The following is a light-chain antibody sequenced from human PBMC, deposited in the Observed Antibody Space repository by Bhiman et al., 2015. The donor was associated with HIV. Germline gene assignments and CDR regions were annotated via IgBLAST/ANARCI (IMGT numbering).Light chain of an antibody. V-gene: IGLV1-51*02. CDR2: ENN. CDR3: QSYDSSAWGNV. CDR1: SSNIGNNF. J-gene: IGLJ1*01. Sequence: QSVLTQPPSVSAAPGQKVTISCSGSSSNIGNNFVSWYQQLPGTAPKLLIYENNKRPSGIPDRFSGSRSGTSATLGISGLQAEDEADYYCQSYDSSAWGNVFGPGTKVTVL.